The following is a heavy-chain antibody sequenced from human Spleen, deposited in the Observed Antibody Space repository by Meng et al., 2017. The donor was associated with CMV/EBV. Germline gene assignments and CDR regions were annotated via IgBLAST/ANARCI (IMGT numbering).Heavy chain of an antibody. D-gene: IGHD6-6*01. CDR1: GYTFTDYY. J-gene: IGHJ6*02. Sequence: ASVKVSCKTSGYTFTDYYIHWVRQAPGQGLEWMGWISGYNGNTKYVQKFQGRVTMTTDISTSTVYMELRSLRSDDTAVYYCARDTYSSSPGSWYYYYGMDVWGQGTTVTVSS. CDR2: ISGYNGNT. V-gene: IGHV1-18*04. CDR3: ARDTYSSSPGSWYYYYGMDV.